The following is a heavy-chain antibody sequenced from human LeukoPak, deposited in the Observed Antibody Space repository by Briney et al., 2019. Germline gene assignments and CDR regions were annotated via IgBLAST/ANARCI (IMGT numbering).Heavy chain of an antibody. V-gene: IGHV1-69*05. J-gene: IGHJ4*02. CDR3: AIYSTYYYDSSGYIWDY. D-gene: IGHD3-22*01. CDR1: GGIFTTYA. CDR2: IIPIFGTT. Sequence: GASVKVSCKASGGIFTTYAISWVRQAPGQGLEWMGGIIPIFGTTNYAQKFQGRVTITTDESTSTAYMELSSLRSEDTAVYYCAIYSTYYYDSSGYIWDYWGQGTLVTVST.